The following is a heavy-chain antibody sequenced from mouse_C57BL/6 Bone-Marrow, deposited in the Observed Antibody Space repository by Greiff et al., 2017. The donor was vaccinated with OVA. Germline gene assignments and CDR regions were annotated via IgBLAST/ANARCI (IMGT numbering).Heavy chain of an antibody. CDR1: GYTFTSYW. CDR2: IYPGSGST. CDR3: ASYGYYLAWFAY. Sequence: QVQLQQPGAELVKPGASVKMSCKASGYTFTSYWITWVKQRPGQGLEWIGDIYPGSGSTNYNEQFTSKATLTVDTSSSTAYMQLSSLTSEDSAVDYGASYGYYLAWFAYWGQGTLVTVSA. D-gene: IGHD2-3*01. J-gene: IGHJ3*01. V-gene: IGHV1-55*01.